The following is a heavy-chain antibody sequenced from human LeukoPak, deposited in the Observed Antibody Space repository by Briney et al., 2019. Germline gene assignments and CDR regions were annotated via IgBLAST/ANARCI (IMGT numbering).Heavy chain of an antibody. CDR2: IYYSGST. CDR1: GGSISSGDYY. J-gene: IGHJ6*02. CDR3: ARDIVVVPAARWRTDYGMDV. D-gene: IGHD2-2*01. Sequence: SQTLSLTCTVSGGSISSGDYYWSWIRQPPGKGLEWIGYIYYSGSTYYNPSLKSRVTISVDTSKNQFSLKLSSVTAADTAVYYCARDIVVVPAARWRTDYGMDVWGQGTTVTVSS. V-gene: IGHV4-30-4*01.